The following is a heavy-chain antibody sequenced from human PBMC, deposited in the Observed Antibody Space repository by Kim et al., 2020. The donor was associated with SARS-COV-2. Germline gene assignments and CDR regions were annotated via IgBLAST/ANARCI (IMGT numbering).Heavy chain of an antibody. CDR2: IHSDGGT. Sequence: GGSLRLSCAASGFTVSSNSMSWVRQAPGKGLEWVSVIHSDGGTNYVDSVKGRFTISRDNSKNTLYFQMNTLRAEDTAVYYCATNRAGSYYNHGMDVWGQG. CDR1: GFTVSSNS. D-gene: IGHD3-10*01. V-gene: IGHV3-53*01. J-gene: IGHJ6*02. CDR3: ATNRAGSYYNHGMDV.